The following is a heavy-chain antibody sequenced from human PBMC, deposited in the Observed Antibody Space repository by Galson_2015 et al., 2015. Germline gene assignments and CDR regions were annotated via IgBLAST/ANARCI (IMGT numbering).Heavy chain of an antibody. CDR3: AGYTVTRIL. CDR1: GFTFSSYG. Sequence: SLRLSCAASGFTFSSYGMHWVRQAPGKGLEWVAVISYDGSNKYYADSVKGRFTISRDNSKNTLYLQMNSLRAEDTAVYYCAGYTVTRILWGQGTLVTVSS. J-gene: IGHJ4*02. CDR2: ISYDGSNK. D-gene: IGHD4-17*01. V-gene: IGHV3-30*03.